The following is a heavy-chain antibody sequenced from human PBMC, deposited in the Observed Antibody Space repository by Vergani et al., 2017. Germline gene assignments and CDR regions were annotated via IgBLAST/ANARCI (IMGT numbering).Heavy chain of an antibody. V-gene: IGHV1-69*04. J-gene: IGHJ3*02. CDR3: ESPRVEMATTTEDAFDI. D-gene: IGHD5-24*01. CDR2: IIPILGIA. CDR1: GGTFSSYA. Sequence: QVQLVQSGAEVKKPGSSVKVSCKASGGTFSSYAISWVRQAPGQGLEWMGRIIPILGIANYAQKFQGRVTITADKSTSTAYMELSSLRSEDTAVYYCESPRVEMATTTEDAFDIWGQGTRGTVSS.